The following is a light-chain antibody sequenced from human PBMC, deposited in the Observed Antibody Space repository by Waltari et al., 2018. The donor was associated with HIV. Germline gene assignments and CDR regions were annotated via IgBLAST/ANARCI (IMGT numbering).Light chain of an antibody. J-gene: IGLJ1*01. CDR1: NLRNYF. V-gene: IGLV3-19*01. CDR2: WAG. CDR3: NSRDYSGRRYV. Sequence: SSELTQDPAVSVALGQTIRITCQGHNLRNYFASWYQRRPGHAPLPVIYWAGNRPSGIPDRFSGSSSGNTASLTITGAQAEDEADYFCNSRDYSGRRYVFGPGTRVSVL.